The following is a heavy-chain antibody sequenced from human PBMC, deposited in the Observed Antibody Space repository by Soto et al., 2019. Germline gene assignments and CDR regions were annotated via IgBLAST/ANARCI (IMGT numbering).Heavy chain of an antibody. CDR1: GGSISSINW. D-gene: IGHD3-10*01. CDR3: ARTAGTYPTPPFAP. V-gene: IGHV4-4*02. CDR2: IYQSGTT. J-gene: IGHJ5*02. Sequence: KTSETLSLTCGVSGGSISSINWWSWVRQAPGKGLEWLGEIYQSGTTNYNPSLKSRVTMSIDKSKNQFFLNVTSVTAADTAVYYCARTAGTYPTPPFAPWGPGTFVPFSS.